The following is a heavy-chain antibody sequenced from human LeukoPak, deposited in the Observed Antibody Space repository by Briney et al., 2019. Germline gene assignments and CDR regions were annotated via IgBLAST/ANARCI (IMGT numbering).Heavy chain of an antibody. D-gene: IGHD2-21*02. V-gene: IGHV3-21*01. CDR1: GFTFSSYS. CDR2: ISSSSSYI. CDR3: ARDHGASTYCGGDCYRNDAFDI. J-gene: IGHJ3*02. Sequence: GGSLRLSCAASGFTFSSYSMNWVRQAPGKGLEWVSSISSSSSYIYYADSVKGRFTISRDNAKNSLYPQMNSLRAEDTAVYYCARDHGASTYCGGDCYRNDAFDIWGQGTMVTVSS.